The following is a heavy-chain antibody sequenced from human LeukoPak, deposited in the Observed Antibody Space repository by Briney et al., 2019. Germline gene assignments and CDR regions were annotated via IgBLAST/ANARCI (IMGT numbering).Heavy chain of an antibody. CDR3: ARVKGSNWLDP. Sequence: PSETLSLTCTVSGVFISIFYWTWIRQPPGKGLEWIGYSSNIEGTYYNPSLKSRVTISLDTSKNQFSLRLNSVTAADTAVYYCARVKGSNWLDPWGQGTLVTVSS. D-gene: IGHD6-6*01. CDR2: SSNIEGT. J-gene: IGHJ5*02. V-gene: IGHV4-59*01. CDR1: GVFISIFY.